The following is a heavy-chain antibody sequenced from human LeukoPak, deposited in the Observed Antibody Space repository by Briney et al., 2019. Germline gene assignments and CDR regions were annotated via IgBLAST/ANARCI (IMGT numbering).Heavy chain of an antibody. CDR2: ISSSSSYI. J-gene: IGHJ5*02. CDR1: GFTFSSYS. D-gene: IGHD6-19*01. CDR3: ASRAIGWYRDANWFDP. Sequence: GGSLRLSCAASGFTFSSYSMNWVRQAPGKGLEWVSSISSSSSYIYYADSVKGRFTISRDNSKNSLYLQMNGLRAEDTAVYYCASRAIGWYRDANWFDPWGQGTLVTVSS. V-gene: IGHV3-21*01.